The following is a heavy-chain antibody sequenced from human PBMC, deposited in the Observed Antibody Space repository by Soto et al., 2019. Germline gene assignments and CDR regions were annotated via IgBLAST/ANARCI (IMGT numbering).Heavy chain of an antibody. Sequence: HPGGSLRLSCAASGFTFSSYGMHGVRQAPGKGLEWVAVISYDGSNKYYADSVKGRFTISRDNSKNTLYLQMNSLRAEDTAVYYCATEGTHDYGDYVVIDYWGQGTLVTVSS. V-gene: IGHV3-30*03. CDR1: GFTFSSYG. J-gene: IGHJ4*02. CDR3: ATEGTHDYGDYVVIDY. CDR2: ISYDGSNK. D-gene: IGHD4-17*01.